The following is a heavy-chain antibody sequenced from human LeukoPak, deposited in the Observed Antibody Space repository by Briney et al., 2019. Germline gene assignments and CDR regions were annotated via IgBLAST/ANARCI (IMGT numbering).Heavy chain of an antibody. CDR2: ISYDGSNK. D-gene: IGHD2-2*01. Sequence: PGRSLRLSCAASGFTFSSYAMHWVRQAPGKGLEWVAVISYDGSNKYYADSVKGRFTISRDTSRNTLFLQMNSLRAEDTAVYYCAKDRVVPAISFDYWGQGTLVTVSS. J-gene: IGHJ4*02. CDR3: AKDRVVPAISFDY. CDR1: GFTFSSYA. V-gene: IGHV3-30-3*01.